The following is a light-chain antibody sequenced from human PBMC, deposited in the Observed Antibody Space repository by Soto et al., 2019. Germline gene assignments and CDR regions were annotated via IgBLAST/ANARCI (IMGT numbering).Light chain of an antibody. CDR1: QSIHTS. V-gene: IGKV3-11*01. CDR2: DST. Sequence: EIVMTQSPATLSVSPGERATLSCSASQSIHTSLAWYQQKSGKPPRLVIYDSTLRANGVPDRFGGSRSGTEFTLTINSLEPEDFAVYYCQQRNVWPPITFGQGTRLEIK. CDR3: QQRNVWPPIT. J-gene: IGKJ5*01.